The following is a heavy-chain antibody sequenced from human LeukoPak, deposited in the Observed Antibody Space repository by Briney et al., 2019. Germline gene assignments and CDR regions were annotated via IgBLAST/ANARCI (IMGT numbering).Heavy chain of an antibody. CDR2: IYSGGST. Sequence: GGSLRLSCAASGFTVSSNYMSWVRQAPGKGLEWVSIIYSGGSTCYADSVKGRFSISRDNSKNTLYLQMNSLRAEDTAVYYCARLFSSNAICPLGYWGQGTLVTVSS. D-gene: IGHD2-8*01. CDR3: ARLFSSNAICPLGY. CDR1: GFTVSSNY. J-gene: IGHJ4*02. V-gene: IGHV3-53*01.